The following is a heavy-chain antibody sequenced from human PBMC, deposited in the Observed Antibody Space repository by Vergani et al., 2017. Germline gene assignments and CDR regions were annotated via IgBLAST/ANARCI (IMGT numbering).Heavy chain of an antibody. J-gene: IGHJ4*02. CDR3: ASNPPYCGGDCYFDY. V-gene: IGHV1-69*13. Sequence: QVQLVQSGAEVNKPGSSVKVSCKASGGTFSSYAISWVRQAPGKGLEWMGRIIPIFGTANYAQKFQGRVTITADESTSTAYMELSSLRSEDTAVYYCASNPPYCGGDCYFDYWGQGTLVTVSS. CDR2: IIPIFGTA. CDR1: GGTFSSYA. D-gene: IGHD2-21*02.